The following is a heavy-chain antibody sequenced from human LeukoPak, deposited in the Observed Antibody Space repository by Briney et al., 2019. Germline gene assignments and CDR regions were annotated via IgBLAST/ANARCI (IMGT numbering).Heavy chain of an antibody. CDR3: ARDHQYSSSWYNYYYGMDV. CDR1: GYTLTDYY. J-gene: IGHJ6*02. CDR2: INPNSGGT. Sequence: ASVKVSCKASGYTLTDYYMHWVRQAPGQGLEWMGWINPNSGGTNYAQKFQGWVTMTRDTSISTAYMELSRLRSDDTAVYYCARDHQYSSSWYNYYYGMDVWGQGTTVTVSS. D-gene: IGHD6-13*01. V-gene: IGHV1-2*04.